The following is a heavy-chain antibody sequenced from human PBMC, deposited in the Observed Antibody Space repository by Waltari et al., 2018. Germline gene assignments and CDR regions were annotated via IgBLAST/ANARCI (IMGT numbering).Heavy chain of an antibody. CDR3: ARANGGLIGS. Sequence: QVHLQESGPGLVRPSETLSLTSHVYGASIRGGDWWIWVRQSPGKRLEWIGEIHHSGRTNSNPSLKNRLTLSVDESRNQFFLKITSVTAADTALYFCARANGGLIGSWGQGIVVTVSS. CDR2: IHHSGRT. V-gene: IGHV4-4*02. J-gene: IGHJ5*02. D-gene: IGHD3-16*01. CDR1: GASIRGGDW.